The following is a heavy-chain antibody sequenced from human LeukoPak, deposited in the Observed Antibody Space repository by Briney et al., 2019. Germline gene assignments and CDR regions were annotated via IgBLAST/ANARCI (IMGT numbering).Heavy chain of an antibody. D-gene: IGHD6-13*01. V-gene: IGHV5-51*01. J-gene: IGHJ5*02. CDR2: IYPGDSDT. Sequence: GESLKISCKGSGYSFTSYWIGWVRQMPGKGLGLMGIIYPGDSDTRYSPSFQGQVTISADKSISTAYLQWSSLKASDTAMYYCARQTLSAAGNNWFDPWGQGTLVTVSS. CDR1: GYSFTSYW. CDR3: ARQTLSAAGNNWFDP.